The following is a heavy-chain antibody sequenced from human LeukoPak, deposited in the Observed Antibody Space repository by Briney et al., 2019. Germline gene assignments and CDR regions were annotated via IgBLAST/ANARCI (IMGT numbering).Heavy chain of an antibody. Sequence: GGSLRLSCAASGFTFSSYAMNWVRQAPGKGLEWVSGISGSSGRTYYADSVKGRLTISRDKYKNTLYLQMNSLRAADTAVYYCAPKVVGSTPFDYWGQGTLVTVSS. J-gene: IGHJ4*02. CDR1: GFTFSSYA. V-gene: IGHV3-23*01. D-gene: IGHD2-15*01. CDR3: APKVVGSTPFDY. CDR2: ISGSSGRT.